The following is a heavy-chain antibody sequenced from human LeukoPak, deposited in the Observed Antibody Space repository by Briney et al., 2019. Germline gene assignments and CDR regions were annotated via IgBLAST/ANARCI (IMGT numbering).Heavy chain of an antibody. V-gene: IGHV4-59*08. CDR1: GGSISSYY. CDR3: ATLQSSGYDYSDY. CDR2: IYYSGST. D-gene: IGHD3-22*01. J-gene: IGHJ4*02. Sequence: SETLSLTCTVSGGSISSYYWSWIRQPPGKGLEWIGYIYYSGSTDYNPSLKSRVTMSVDTSKNQFSLKLSSVTAADTAVYYCATLQSSGYDYSDYWGQGILVTVSS.